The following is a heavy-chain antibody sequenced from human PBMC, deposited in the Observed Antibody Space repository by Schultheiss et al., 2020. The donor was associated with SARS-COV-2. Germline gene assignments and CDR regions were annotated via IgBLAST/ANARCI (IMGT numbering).Heavy chain of an antibody. V-gene: IGHV1-18*04. D-gene: IGHD2-15*01. CDR3: ARPGAGGLLHNYYMDV. CDR1: GYTFTSYG. Sequence: ASVKVSCKASGYTFTSYGISWVRQAPGQGLEWMGWISAYNGNTNYAQKLQGRVTMTTDTSTSTAYMELRSLRSDDTAIYYCARPGAGGLLHNYYMDVWGKGTTVTVSS. J-gene: IGHJ6*03. CDR2: ISAYNGNT.